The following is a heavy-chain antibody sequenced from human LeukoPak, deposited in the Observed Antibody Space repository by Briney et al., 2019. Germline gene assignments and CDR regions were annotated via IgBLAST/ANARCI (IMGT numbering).Heavy chain of an antibody. CDR3: TTLYTDYDYVWGSYGEYYFDY. CDR1: GGSISSYY. J-gene: IGHJ4*02. Sequence: SETLSLTCTVSGGSISSYYWSWIRQPPGKGLEWIGYIYYSGSTNYNPSLKSRVTVSVDTSKNQFSLKLSSVTAADTAVYYCTTLYTDYDYVWGSYGEYYFDYWGQGTLVTVSS. V-gene: IGHV4-59*01. CDR2: IYYSGST. D-gene: IGHD3-16*01.